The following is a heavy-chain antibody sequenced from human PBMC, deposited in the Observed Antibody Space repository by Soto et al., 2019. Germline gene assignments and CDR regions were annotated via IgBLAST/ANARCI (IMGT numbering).Heavy chain of an antibody. J-gene: IGHJ3*02. CDR3: ARDCSGGSCYSDAFDI. D-gene: IGHD2-15*01. Sequence: LRLSCAASGFTFSSYSMNWVRQAPGTGLEWVSYISSSSSTIYYADSVKGRFTISRDNAKNSLYLQMNSLRDEDTAVYYCARDCSGGSCYSDAFDIWGQGTMVTVSS. CDR2: ISSSSSTI. CDR1: GFTFSSYS. V-gene: IGHV3-48*02.